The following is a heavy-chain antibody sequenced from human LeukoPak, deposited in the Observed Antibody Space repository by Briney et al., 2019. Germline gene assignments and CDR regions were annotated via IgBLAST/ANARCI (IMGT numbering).Heavy chain of an antibody. D-gene: IGHD2/OR15-2a*01. CDR3: VRDRGALQYFDY. CDR1: GITFRNHG. V-gene: IGHV3-33*01. Sequence: GRSLRLSCEASGITFRNHGMHWIRQAPGKGLEWVAIIWYDGSNKYYAASVNGRFTISRDNSKNTLYLQMNSLRDDDTAVYYCVRDRGALQYFDYWGQGTLVTVSS. CDR2: IWYDGSNK. J-gene: IGHJ4*02.